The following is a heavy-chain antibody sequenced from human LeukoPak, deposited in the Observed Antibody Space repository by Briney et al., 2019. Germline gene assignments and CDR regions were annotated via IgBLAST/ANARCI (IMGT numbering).Heavy chain of an antibody. Sequence: SETLSLTCAVYGGSFSGYYWSWIRQPPGKGLEWIGEINHSGSTNYNPSLKSRVTISVDTSKNQFSLKLSSVTTADTAVYYCAIPGLYRRGAGATTSTWFDPWGQGTLVTVSS. CDR2: INHSGST. J-gene: IGHJ5*02. CDR1: GGSFSGYY. CDR3: AIPGLYRRGAGATTSTWFDP. D-gene: IGHD1-26*01. V-gene: IGHV4-34*01.